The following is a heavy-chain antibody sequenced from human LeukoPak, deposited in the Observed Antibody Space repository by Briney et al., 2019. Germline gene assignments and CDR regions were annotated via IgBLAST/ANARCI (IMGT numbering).Heavy chain of an antibody. Sequence: GGSLRLSCAASGFTFSAFAMHWVRQPSGKGLEWVGRIRGKANSYATIYGASVGGRFTISRDDSKNTAYLEMNSLKTDDTAVYYCARGSRYDSSGPWGQGTLVTVSS. CDR3: ARGSRYDSSGP. CDR2: IRGKANSYAT. J-gene: IGHJ5*02. V-gene: IGHV3-73*01. D-gene: IGHD3-22*01. CDR1: GFTFSAFA.